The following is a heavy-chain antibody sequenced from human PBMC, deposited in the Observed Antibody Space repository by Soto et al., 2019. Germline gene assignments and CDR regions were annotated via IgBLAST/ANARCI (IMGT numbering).Heavy chain of an antibody. J-gene: IGHJ4*02. Sequence: GGSLRLSCAASGLTFRDYWMNWIRQAPGKGLEWVANIKHDGTKVHYLDSVKGRFTISRDNAKNSLFLEMEDLRAEDTAVYYCAREYHYYDSSGYYPHFDYWGQVTLVTVSS. CDR1: GLTFRDYW. CDR3: AREYHYYDSSGYYPHFDY. V-gene: IGHV3-7*03. CDR2: IKHDGTKV. D-gene: IGHD3-22*01.